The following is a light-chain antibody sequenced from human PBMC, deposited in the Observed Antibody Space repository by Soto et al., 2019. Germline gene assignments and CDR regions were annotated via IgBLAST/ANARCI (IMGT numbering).Light chain of an antibody. Sequence: DIQMTQSPSTLSASVGDRVIITCRASQTISSWLAWYQQKPGKAPKLLIYKASSLQSGVPSRFSGSGSGTEFTLTISSLQPDDFATYYCQQYNSRYTFGQGTKLEIK. CDR3: QQYNSRYT. CDR2: KAS. CDR1: QTISSW. J-gene: IGKJ2*01. V-gene: IGKV1-5*03.